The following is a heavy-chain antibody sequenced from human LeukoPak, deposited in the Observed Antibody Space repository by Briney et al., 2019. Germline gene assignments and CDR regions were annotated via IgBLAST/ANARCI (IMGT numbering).Heavy chain of an antibody. V-gene: IGHV1-18*01. CDR1: GYTFTNYG. J-gene: IGHJ4*02. D-gene: IGHD3-9*01. Sequence: GASVKVSCKASGYTFTNYGISWVRQAPGQGLEWVGWIRGDNGNTNYAQKLQGRVTMTTDTSTSTAYMELRSLGSDETAVYYCARVDLLTGYYFFDYWGQGTLVIVSS. CDR2: IRGDNGNT. CDR3: ARVDLLTGYYFFDY.